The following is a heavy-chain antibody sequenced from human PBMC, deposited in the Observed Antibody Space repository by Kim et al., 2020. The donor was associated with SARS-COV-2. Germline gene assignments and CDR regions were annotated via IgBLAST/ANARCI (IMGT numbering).Heavy chain of an antibody. V-gene: IGHV3-15*01. CDR1: GFTFSNAW. Sequence: GGSLRLSCAASGFTFSNAWKSWVRQAPGKGLEWVGRIKSKTDGGTTDYAAPVKGRFTISRDDSKNTLYLQMNSLQTEDTAVYYCTSSYCSGGSCYSYYYYYGMDVWGQGTTVTVSS. CDR3: TSSYCSGGSCYSYYYYYGMDV. J-gene: IGHJ6*02. D-gene: IGHD2-15*01. CDR2: IKSKTDGGTT.